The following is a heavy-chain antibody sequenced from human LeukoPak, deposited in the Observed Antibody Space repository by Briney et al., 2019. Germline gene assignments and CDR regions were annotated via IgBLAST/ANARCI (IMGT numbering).Heavy chain of an antibody. V-gene: IGHV3-21*01. CDR2: ISTGSNYI. CDR3: AKNVESKTLIRRSWFDP. D-gene: IGHD2-21*01. CDR1: GFTFASYD. J-gene: IGHJ5*02. Sequence: GGSLRLSCATSGFTFASYDMNWVRQAPGKGLEWVSTISTGSNYIYYAGSVEGRFTISRDNAKGSLYLQMSSLRAEDTAIYYCAKNVESKTLIRRSWFDPWGQGTLVTVSS.